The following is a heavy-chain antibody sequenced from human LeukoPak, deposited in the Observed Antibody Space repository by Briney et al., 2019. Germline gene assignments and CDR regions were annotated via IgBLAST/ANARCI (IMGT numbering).Heavy chain of an antibody. J-gene: IGHJ2*01. CDR1: GFTFSSYS. CDR3: AKVLQGYWYFDL. V-gene: IGHV3-21*04. CDR2: ISSSSSYI. Sequence: GGSLRLSCAASGFTFSSYSMNWVRQAPGKGLEWVSSISSSSSYIYYADSVKGRFTISRDNSKNTLYLQMNSLRAEDTAVYYCAKVLQGYWYFDLWGRGTLVTVSS.